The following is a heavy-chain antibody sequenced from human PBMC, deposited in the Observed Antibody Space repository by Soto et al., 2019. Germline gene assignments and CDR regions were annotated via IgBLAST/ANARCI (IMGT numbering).Heavy chain of an antibody. D-gene: IGHD1-26*01. V-gene: IGHV3-33*01. J-gene: IGHJ4*02. CDR2: IWYDGSNK. CDR3: ARESSGSSFFDY. Sequence: GGSLRLSCAASGFTFSSYGMHWVRQAPGKGLEWVAVIWYDGSNKYYADSVKGRFTISRDNSKNTLYLQMNSLSAEDTAVYYCARESSGSSFFDYWGQGTLVTVSS. CDR1: GFTFSSYG.